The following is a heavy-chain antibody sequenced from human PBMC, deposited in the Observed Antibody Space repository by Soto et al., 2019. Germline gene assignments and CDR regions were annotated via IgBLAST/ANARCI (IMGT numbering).Heavy chain of an antibody. CDR2: ISYDGRNK. Sequence: QVQLVESGGGVVQPGRSLRLSCAASGFTFSSYAMHWVRQAPGKGLEWVAVISYDGRNKYYADSVKGRFTISRDNSKNTLYLQMNSLRAEDTAVYYCARGQQLVGDYYGMDVWGQGTTVTVAS. D-gene: IGHD6-13*01. CDR1: GFTFSSYA. V-gene: IGHV3-30*04. J-gene: IGHJ6*01. CDR3: ARGQQLVGDYYGMDV.